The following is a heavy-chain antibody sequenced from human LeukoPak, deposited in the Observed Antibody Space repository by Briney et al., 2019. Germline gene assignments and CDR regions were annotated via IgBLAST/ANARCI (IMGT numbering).Heavy chain of an antibody. J-gene: IGHJ4*02. D-gene: IGHD2-15*01. V-gene: IGHV3-33*01. CDR1: GFTFGTYA. CDR2: MWSDGDNR. CDR3: VRDRCSGGSCRLFDY. Sequence: GRPLRLSCAASGFTFGTYAMHWVRQAPGKGLEWVAVMWSDGDNRYYADSVKGRFTISRDNSKNTLYLEMNSLRAEDTAVYYCVRDRCSGGSCRLFDYWGQGALVTVSS.